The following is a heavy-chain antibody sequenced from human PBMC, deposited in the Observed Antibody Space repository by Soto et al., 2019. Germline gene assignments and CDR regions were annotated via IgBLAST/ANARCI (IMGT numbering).Heavy chain of an antibody. V-gene: IGHV3-9*01. CDR3: ARMSLIGFDS. Sequence: VQLVESGGGLVQPGRSLRLSCTASGFSFDDYAMHWVRQAPGKGLEWVSGISWNSNSIGYGDSVKGRFTVSRDNAKNSLYLQMNSLRGEDTVLYYCARMSLIGFDSWGQGTLVTVSS. D-gene: IGHD2-15*01. CDR1: GFSFDDYA. J-gene: IGHJ4*02. CDR2: ISWNSNSI.